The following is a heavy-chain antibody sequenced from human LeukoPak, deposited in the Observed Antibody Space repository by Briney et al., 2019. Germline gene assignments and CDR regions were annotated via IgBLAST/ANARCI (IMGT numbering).Heavy chain of an antibody. V-gene: IGHV4-59*08. CDR2: IYYSGDT. Sequence: SETLSLTCTVSGGSMRSYYWSWIRQPPGKGLEWIGYIYYSGDTNYNPSLKSRVTISVDTSKNQFSLKLSSVTAADTAVYYCARPDSSDYYGALGFDIWGQGTMVTVSS. CDR3: ARPDSSDYYGALGFDI. CDR1: GGSMRSYY. J-gene: IGHJ3*02. D-gene: IGHD3-22*01.